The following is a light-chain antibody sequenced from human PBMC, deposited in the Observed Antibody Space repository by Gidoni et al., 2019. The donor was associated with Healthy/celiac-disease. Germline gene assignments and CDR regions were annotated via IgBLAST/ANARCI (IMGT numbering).Light chain of an antibody. CDR1: QSVLYSSNNKNY. CDR2: WAS. V-gene: IGKV4-1*01. J-gene: IGKJ4*01. Sequence: DIVMTQSPDSLAVSLGERDTINCKSSQSVLYSSNNKNYLAWYQQKPGQPPKLLIYWASTRESGVPDLFSGSGSGTDFTLTISSLQAEDVAVYYCQQYYSTPQTFGGGTKVEIK. CDR3: QQYYSTPQT.